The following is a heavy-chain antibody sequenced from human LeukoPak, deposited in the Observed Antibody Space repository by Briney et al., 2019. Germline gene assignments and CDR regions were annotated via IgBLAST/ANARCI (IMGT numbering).Heavy chain of an antibody. D-gene: IGHD2-2*02. J-gene: IGHJ3*02. Sequence: GAPVKVSCKASGYTFTSYAMHWVRQAPGQRLEWMGWINAGNGNTKYSQKFQGRVTITRDTSASTAYMELSSLRSEDTAVYYCARDAGGCSSTSCYTDAFDIWGQGTMVTVSS. CDR1: GYTFTSYA. CDR2: INAGNGNT. V-gene: IGHV1-3*01. CDR3: ARDAGGCSSTSCYTDAFDI.